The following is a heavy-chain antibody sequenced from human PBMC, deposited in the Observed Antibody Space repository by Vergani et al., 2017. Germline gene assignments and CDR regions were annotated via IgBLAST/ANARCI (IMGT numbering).Heavy chain of an antibody. Sequence: VELLESGGGLAQPGGSLRASCPASGFRVTTYYMSWVRQAPGKGLEWVSVIKSDGKTSYAESVRGRFTISKDTSRNAVYLQMNILRVEDTGVYYCARRECSDTTCYGHYFDLWGHGILVTVSS. CDR1: GFRVTTYY. J-gene: IGHJ4*01. CDR2: IKSDGKT. D-gene: IGHD2-2*01. CDR3: ARRECSDTTCYGHYFDL. V-gene: IGHV3-66*02.